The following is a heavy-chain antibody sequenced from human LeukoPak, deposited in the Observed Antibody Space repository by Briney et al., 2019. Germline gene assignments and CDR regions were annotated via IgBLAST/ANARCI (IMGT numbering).Heavy chain of an antibody. Sequence: ASVKVSCKASGYTSTGYYMHWVRQAPGQGLECMGWIHPNSGGTNYAQKFQGRVTMTRDTSISTAYMELSRLRSDDTAVYYCAILGVLTGNWFDPWGQGTLVTVSS. J-gene: IGHJ5*02. CDR2: IHPNSGGT. V-gene: IGHV1-2*02. D-gene: IGHD3-3*01. CDR1: GYTSTGYY. CDR3: AILGVLTGNWFDP.